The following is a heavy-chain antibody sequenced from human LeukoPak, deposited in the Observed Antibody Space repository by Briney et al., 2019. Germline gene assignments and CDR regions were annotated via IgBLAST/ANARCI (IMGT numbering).Heavy chain of an antibody. D-gene: IGHD3-10*01. CDR2: IRYDESDK. V-gene: IGHV3-30*02. Sequence: PGGSLRLSCVVSGFNFNNYGMNWVRQAPGKGLEWVAFIRYDESDKKYKDSVKGRFTVSKDNSKNTLSLQMHSLRVEDTAVYYCATHYYASGNYYNPIFYWGQGALVTVSS. CDR3: ATHYYASGNYYNPIFY. J-gene: IGHJ4*02. CDR1: GFNFNNYG.